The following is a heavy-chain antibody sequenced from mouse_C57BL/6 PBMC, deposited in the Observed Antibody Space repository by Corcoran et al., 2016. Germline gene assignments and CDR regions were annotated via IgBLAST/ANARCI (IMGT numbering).Heavy chain of an antibody. CDR1: GYTFTDYY. V-gene: IGHV1-26*01. D-gene: IGHD1-1*01. Sequence: EVQLQQSGPELVKPGASVKISCKASGYTFTDYYMNWVKQSHGKSLEWIGDINPNNGGTSYNQKFKGKATLTVDKSSSTAYMELRSLTSEDSAVYYCERYGYYGSSNWYFDVWGTGTTVTVSS. CDR2: INPNNGGT. J-gene: IGHJ1*03. CDR3: ERYGYYGSSNWYFDV.